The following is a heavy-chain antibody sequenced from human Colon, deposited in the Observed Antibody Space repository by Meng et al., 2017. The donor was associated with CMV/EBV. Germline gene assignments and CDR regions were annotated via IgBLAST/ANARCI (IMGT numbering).Heavy chain of an antibody. CDR1: GGTFSSYT. V-gene: IGHV1-69*02. CDR3: ASLGGNSGVDY. J-gene: IGHJ4*02. D-gene: IGHD4-23*01. CDR2: IIPILGIA. Sequence: SVKVSCKASGGTFSSYTISWVRQAPGQGLEWMGRIIPILGIANYAQKFQGRVTITADKSTSTAYMELSSLRSEDTAVYYCASLGGNSGVDYWGQGMLVTVSS.